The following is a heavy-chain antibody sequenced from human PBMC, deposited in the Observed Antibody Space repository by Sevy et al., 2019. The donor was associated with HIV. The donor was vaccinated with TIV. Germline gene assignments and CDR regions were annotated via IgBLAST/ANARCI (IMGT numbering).Heavy chain of an antibody. V-gene: IGHV3-15*01. CDR3: TTGFYYYDSSGYYY. Sequence: GGSLRLSCAASGFSFTWYWMSWVRQAPGKGLEWVGRIKSKTDGGTTDYAAPVKGRFTISRDDSKNTLYLQMNSLKTEDTAVYYCTTGFYYYDSSGYYYWGQGTLVTVSS. CDR2: IKSKTDGGTT. J-gene: IGHJ4*02. CDR1: GFSFTWYW. D-gene: IGHD3-22*01.